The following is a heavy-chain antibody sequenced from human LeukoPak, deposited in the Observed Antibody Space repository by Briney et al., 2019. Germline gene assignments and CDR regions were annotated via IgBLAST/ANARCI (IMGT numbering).Heavy chain of an antibody. J-gene: IGHJ4*02. CDR3: STTYYYDSSEGY. D-gene: IGHD3-22*01. Sequence: GGSLRLSCAASGLTFSNAWMNWVRQAPGKGLEWVGRIKSKTDGGTTDYAAPVKGRFTISRDDSKNTLYLQMNSLKTEDTAVYYCSTTYYYDSSEGYWGQGTLVTVSS. CDR2: IKSKTDGGTT. V-gene: IGHV3-15*07. CDR1: GLTFSNAW.